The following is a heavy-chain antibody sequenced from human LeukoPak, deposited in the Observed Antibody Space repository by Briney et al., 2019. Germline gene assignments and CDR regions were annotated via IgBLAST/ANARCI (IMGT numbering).Heavy chain of an antibody. CDR3: AKDGGNYYDTAGNHLMRSYMDV. D-gene: IGHD3-22*01. CDR1: GFTFSTYN. V-gene: IGHV3-21*01. J-gene: IGHJ6*04. Sequence: GGSLRLSCAASGFTFSTYNMNWVRQAPGKGLEWVSSISGSSSYIYYADSVKGRFSISRDNSKNTLYLQMNSLRAEDTAVYYCAKDGGNYYDTAGNHLMRSYMDVWGKGTTVTVSS. CDR2: ISGSSSYI.